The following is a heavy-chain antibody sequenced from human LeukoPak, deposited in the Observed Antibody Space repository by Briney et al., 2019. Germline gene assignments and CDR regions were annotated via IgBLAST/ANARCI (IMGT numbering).Heavy chain of an antibody. D-gene: IGHD6-13*01. J-gene: IGHJ4*02. Sequence: PSETLSLTCTVSGXSISSYYWSWIWQPPGKGLEWIGYIYYSGSTNYNPSLKSRVTISVDTSKNQFSLKLSSVTAADTAVYYCARVRVAAAGIDYWGQGTLVTVSS. V-gene: IGHV4-59*01. CDR1: GXSISSYY. CDR3: ARVRVAAAGIDY. CDR2: IYYSGST.